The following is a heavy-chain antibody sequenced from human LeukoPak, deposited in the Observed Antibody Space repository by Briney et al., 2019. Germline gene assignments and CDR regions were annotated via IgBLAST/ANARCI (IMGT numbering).Heavy chain of an antibody. V-gene: IGHV3-21*04. Sequence: GGSLRLSCAASGFTFSSYNMNWVRQAPGKVPEWVSSITSSSSYIYYADSVKGRFTISRDNAKNSLYLQMNSLRAEDTALYYCAKDISYDSSGYYYFDYWGQGTLVTVSS. CDR3: AKDISYDSSGYYYFDY. CDR1: GFTFSSYN. J-gene: IGHJ4*02. CDR2: ITSSSSYI. D-gene: IGHD3-22*01.